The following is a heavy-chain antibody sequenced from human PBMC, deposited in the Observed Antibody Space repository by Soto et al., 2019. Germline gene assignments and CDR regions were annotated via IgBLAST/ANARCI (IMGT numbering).Heavy chain of an antibody. CDR1: GFTFSFYA. CDR3: ASIAHFRPVIQAMPVAGSRDATFDL. Sequence: QVQLVESGGGVVHPGGSLRLSCAASGFTFSFYAMHWVRQAPGKGLEWVAVISYDGRQMFFTESVKGRISISRDNSKNTLFLQRDSLRPEDTAVYYGASIAHFRPVIQAMPVAGSRDATFDLWGQGTLVTVSS. CDR2: ISYDGRQM. J-gene: IGHJ3*01. D-gene: IGHD6-19*01. V-gene: IGHV3-30*04.